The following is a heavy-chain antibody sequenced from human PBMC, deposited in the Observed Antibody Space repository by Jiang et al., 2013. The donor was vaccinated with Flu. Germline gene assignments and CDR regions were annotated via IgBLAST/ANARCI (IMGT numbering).Heavy chain of an antibody. Sequence: SVSNNSADWSWIRQSPSRGLEWLGRTYFRSKWYYDFVVSVKSRITIDPDTSKNQFSLHLNSVTPEDTAVYYCAREAGVPQFTPPSGGMDVWGQGTTVTVSS. D-gene: IGHD5-24*01. J-gene: IGHJ6*02. CDR2: TYFRSKWYY. CDR3: AREAGVPQFTPPSGGMDV. V-gene: IGHV6-1*01. CDR1: SVSNNSAD.